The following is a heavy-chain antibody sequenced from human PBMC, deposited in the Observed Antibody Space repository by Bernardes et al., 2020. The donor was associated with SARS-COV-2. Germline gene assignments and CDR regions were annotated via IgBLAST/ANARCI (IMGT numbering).Heavy chain of an antibody. CDR3: SKNAKYSSSSMEV. CDR1: GFTFSKTA. CDR2: ISAIGGST. J-gene: IGHJ6*02. D-gene: IGHD6-6*01. V-gene: IGHV3-23*01. Sequence: VWSLLLSCVASGFTFSKTAMTWVRQVPGQGLEWVSAISAIGGSTYYAESVKGRFTISRDNSRNTLYLEMNSLRAEDTAVYYCSKNAKYSSSSMEVWGQGTTVTVS.